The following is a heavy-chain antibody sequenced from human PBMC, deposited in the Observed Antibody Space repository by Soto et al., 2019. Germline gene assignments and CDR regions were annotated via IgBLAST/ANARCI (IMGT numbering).Heavy chain of an antibody. D-gene: IGHD2-15*01. V-gene: IGHV5-51*01. CDR3: ARLIGDIVADYYYDMDV. Sequence: PGESLKISCKGSGYSLTSYWIRWVRQMPGKGLEWMGIIYPGDSDTRYSPSFQGQVTISADKSISTAYLQWSSLKASDTAMYYCARLIGDIVADYYYDMDVWGQGTTVTVSS. CDR2: IYPGDSDT. CDR1: GYSLTSYW. J-gene: IGHJ6*02.